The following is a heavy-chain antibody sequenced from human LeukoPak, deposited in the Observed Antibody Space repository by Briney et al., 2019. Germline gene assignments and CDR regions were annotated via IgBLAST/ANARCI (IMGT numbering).Heavy chain of an antibody. J-gene: IGHJ5*02. CDR2: IIPILGIA. CDR1: GGTLSSYA. Sequence: SVKVSCKASGGTLSSYAISWVRQAPGQGLEWMGRIIPILGIANYAQKFQGRVTITAGKSTSTAYMELSSLRSEDTAVYYCARDPGNYGSGSYRTKNWFDPWGQGTLVTVSS. D-gene: IGHD3-10*01. V-gene: IGHV1-69*04. CDR3: ARDPGNYGSGSYRTKNWFDP.